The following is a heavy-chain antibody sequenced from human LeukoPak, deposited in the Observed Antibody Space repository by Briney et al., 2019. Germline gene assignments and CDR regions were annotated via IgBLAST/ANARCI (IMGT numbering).Heavy chain of an antibody. J-gene: IGHJ4*02. D-gene: IGHD1-26*01. V-gene: IGHV3-21*01. CDR3: ARDRGAVGATGEIIFDY. CDR2: ISSSSSYI. Sequence: GGSLRLSCAASGFTFGSYSMNWVRQAPGKGLEWVSSISSSSSYIYYADSVKGRFTISRDNAKNSLYLQMNSLRAEDTAVYYCARDRGAVGATGEIIFDYWGQGTLVTVSS. CDR1: GFTFGSYS.